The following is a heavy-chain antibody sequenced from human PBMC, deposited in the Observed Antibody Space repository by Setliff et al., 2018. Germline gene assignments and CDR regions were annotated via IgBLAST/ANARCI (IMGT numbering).Heavy chain of an antibody. CDR1: GVSVSDAW. D-gene: IGHD3-10*01. CDR2: IKSKTDGGTT. J-gene: IGHJ5*02. CDR3: VKLVPQAISSDP. Sequence: GESLKISCAASGVSVSDAWMGWVRQTPGKGLGWVGRIKSKTDGGTTDYAAPVKGRFTISRDDSENTLYLQMNSLITDDTAIYYCVKLVPQAISSDPWGQGTLVTVSS. V-gene: IGHV3-15*01.